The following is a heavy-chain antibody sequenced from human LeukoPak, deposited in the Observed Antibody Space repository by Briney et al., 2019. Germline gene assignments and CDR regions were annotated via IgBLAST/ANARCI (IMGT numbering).Heavy chain of an antibody. V-gene: IGHV5-51*01. CDR2: INSGDSDI. CDR1: GYSFTSYW. Sequence: GESLKISCKGSGYSFTSYWIGWVRQMPGKGLEWMGIINSGDSDIRYRPSFQGQVTISVDKSISTAYLQWSSLKASDTAMCYCARHGYELAAAGIDQWDQGTLVTVSS. D-gene: IGHD6-13*01. J-gene: IGHJ5*02. CDR3: ARHGYELAAAGIDQ.